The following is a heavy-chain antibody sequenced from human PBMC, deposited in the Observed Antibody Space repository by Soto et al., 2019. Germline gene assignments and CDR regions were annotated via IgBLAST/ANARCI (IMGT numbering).Heavy chain of an antibody. CDR2: IYYSGST. V-gene: IGHV4-30-4*01. D-gene: IGHD1-20*01. CDR3: ARDRAKWKDYYYYGMDV. CDR1: GGSSGGGDDC. Sequence: SETLSLTCTVSGGSSGGGDDCWTWIRQPPGKGLEWIGYIYYSGSTYYNPSLKSRLTMSVDTSKNQFSLKLSSVTAADTAVYYCARDRAKWKDYYYYGMDVWGQGTTVTVSS. J-gene: IGHJ6*02.